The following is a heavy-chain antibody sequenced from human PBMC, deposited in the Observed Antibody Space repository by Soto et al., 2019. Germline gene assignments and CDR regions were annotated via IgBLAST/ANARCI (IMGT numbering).Heavy chain of an antibody. J-gene: IGHJ6*02. D-gene: IGHD3-3*01. CDR3: AAARYYDFWSGYPYYYYGMDV. CDR2: IVVGSGNT. Sequence: SVKVSCKASGFTFTSSSVQWVRQGRGQRLEFIGWIVVGSGNTKYAQTFQERVTMTRDMSTSTDYMELSSLRSDDTALYYCAAARYYDFWSGYPYYYYGMDVWGQGTTVTVSS. CDR1: GFTFTSSS. V-gene: IGHV1-58*01.